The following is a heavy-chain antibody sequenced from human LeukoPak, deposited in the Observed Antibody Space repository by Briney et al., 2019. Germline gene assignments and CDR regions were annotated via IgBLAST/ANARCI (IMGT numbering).Heavy chain of an antibody. J-gene: IGHJ4*02. Sequence: PGGSLRLSCTASGFTFSSYSMHGVRQAPGKGLEWVSSITSSSSYIYYADSVTGRFTISRDNAKNSLYLQMNKLRAEDTAEYYCARVVSIASAGDLFDYWGQGTLVTVSS. V-gene: IGHV3-21*01. CDR3: ARVVSIASAGDLFDY. CDR2: ITSSSSYI. CDR1: GFTFSSYS. D-gene: IGHD6-13*01.